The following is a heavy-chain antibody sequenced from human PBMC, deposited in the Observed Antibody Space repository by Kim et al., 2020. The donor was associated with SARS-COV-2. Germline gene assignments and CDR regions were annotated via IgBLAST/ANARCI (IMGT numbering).Heavy chain of an antibody. Sequence: GSTYYADSVKGRFTISRDNSKNTLYLQMNSLRAEDTAVYYCAKDLFLWVRWGQGTLVTVSS. CDR3: AKDLFLWVR. D-gene: IGHD3-3*01. CDR2: GST. J-gene: IGHJ4*02. V-gene: IGHV3-23*01.